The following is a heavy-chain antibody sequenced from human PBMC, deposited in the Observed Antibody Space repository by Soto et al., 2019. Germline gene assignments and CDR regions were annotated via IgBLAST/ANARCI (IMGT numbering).Heavy chain of an antibody. Sequence: QITLKESGPTLVKPTQTLTLTCTFSGFSLSTSGVGVGLIRQPPVKSPEWLAVLYWDDAKEHSPSLKSRLTITKDTPKNHVVLTMTNMDPVDTATYFCAHKGGGDRILDYWGQGTLVTVSS. CDR2: LYWDDAK. J-gene: IGHJ4*02. D-gene: IGHD3-16*01. CDR1: GFSLSTSGVG. V-gene: IGHV2-5*02. CDR3: AHKGGGDRILDY.